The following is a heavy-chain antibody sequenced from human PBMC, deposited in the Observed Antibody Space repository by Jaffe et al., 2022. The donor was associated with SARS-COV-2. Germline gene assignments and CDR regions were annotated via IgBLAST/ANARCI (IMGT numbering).Heavy chain of an antibody. CDR1: GFTFSSYS. V-gene: IGHV3-48*02. Sequence: EVQLVESGGGLVQPGGSLRLSCAASGFTFSSYSMNWVRQAPGKGLEWVSYISSSSSTIYYADSVKGRFTISRDNAKNSLYLQMNSLRDEDTAVYYCARDSVHHYDYGDYYYYYGMDVWGQGTTVTVSS. CDR3: ARDSVHHYDYGDYYYYYGMDV. CDR2: ISSSSSTI. J-gene: IGHJ6*02. D-gene: IGHD3-16*01.